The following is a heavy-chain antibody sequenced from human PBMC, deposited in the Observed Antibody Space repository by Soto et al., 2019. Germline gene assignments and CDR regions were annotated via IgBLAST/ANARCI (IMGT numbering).Heavy chain of an antibody. CDR2: IYCDDDK. CDR1: GLSLSTTGVG. J-gene: IGHJ6*02. D-gene: IGHD2-21*02. CDR3: VQSRCGGDCLQSYSSHSYYGLDV. V-gene: IGHV2-5*02. Sequence: QITLKESGPTLVKPTHALTLTCTFSGLSLSTTGVGVGWIRQPPGKALEWLALIYCDDDKRYNPSLKSRLTITKDTSKNQVVLTMTNMDPVDTATYYCVQSRCGGDCLQSYSSHSYYGLDVWGQGTTVTVSS.